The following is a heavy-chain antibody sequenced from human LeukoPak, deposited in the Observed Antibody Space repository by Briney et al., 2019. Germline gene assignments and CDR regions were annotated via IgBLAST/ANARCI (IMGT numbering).Heavy chain of an antibody. D-gene: IGHD6-13*01. CDR1: GYTFTSYA. V-gene: IGHV7-4-1*02. CDR3: ARDHLPLSSSWYWGETRAEYFQH. Sequence: GASVKVSCKASGYTFTSYAMNWVRQAPGQGLEWMGWINTNTGNPTYAQGFTGRFVFSLDTSVSTAYLQISSLKAEDTAVYYCARDHLPLSSSWYWGETRAEYFQHWGQGTLVTVSS. CDR2: INTNTGNP. J-gene: IGHJ1*01.